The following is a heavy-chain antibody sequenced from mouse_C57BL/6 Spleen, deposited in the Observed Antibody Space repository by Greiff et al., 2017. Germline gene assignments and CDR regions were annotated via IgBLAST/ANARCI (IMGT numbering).Heavy chain of an antibody. CDR1: GFNIKDDY. CDR2: IDPENGDT. Sequence: VQLQQSGAELVRPGASVKLSCTASGFNIKDDYMHWVKQRPEQGLEWIGWIDPENGDTEYASKFQGKATITADTSSNTAYLQLSSLTSEDTAVYYCTTEGLRRSFGYWGQGTTLTVSS. D-gene: IGHD2-4*01. J-gene: IGHJ2*01. CDR3: TTEGLRRSFGY. V-gene: IGHV14-4*01.